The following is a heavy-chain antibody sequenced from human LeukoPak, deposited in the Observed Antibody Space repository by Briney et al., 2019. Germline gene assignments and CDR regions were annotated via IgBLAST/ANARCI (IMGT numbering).Heavy chain of an antibody. CDR3: ASTRDIVVVVAAHPPRRPSDWYFDL. CDR2: IYTSGST. D-gene: IGHD2-15*01. CDR1: VGSISSYY. Sequence: SETLSLTCTVSVGSISSYYWSWIRQPAGKGLEWIGRIYTSGSTNYNPSLKSRVTMSVDTSKNQFSLKLSSVTATDTVVYYCASTRDIVVVVAAHPPRRPSDWYFDLWGRGTLVTVSS. V-gene: IGHV4-4*07. J-gene: IGHJ2*01.